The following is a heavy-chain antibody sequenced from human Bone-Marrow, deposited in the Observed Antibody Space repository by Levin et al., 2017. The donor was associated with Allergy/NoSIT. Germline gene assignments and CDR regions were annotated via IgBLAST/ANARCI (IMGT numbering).Heavy chain of an antibody. CDR3: ARNRRRVSGGKDYYYGMDV. J-gene: IGHJ6*02. D-gene: IGHD6-19*01. CDR2: INYRGGT. V-gene: IGHV4-61*01. CDR1: GGSVSSGTYY. Sequence: SQTLSLTCTVSGGSVSSGTYYWSWIRQPPGKGLEWIGYINYRGGTNYNPSLKSRVTISVDTSKNDFSLKLTSVTAADPAVYYCARNRRRVSGGKDYYYGMDVWGQGTTVTVSS.